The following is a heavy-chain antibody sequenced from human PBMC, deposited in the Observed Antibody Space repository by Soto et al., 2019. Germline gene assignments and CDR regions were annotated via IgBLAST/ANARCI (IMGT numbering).Heavy chain of an antibody. CDR3: ARGRAPFDY. V-gene: IGHV4-34*01. J-gene: IGHJ4*02. CDR1: GGSFSGYY. Sequence: SETLSLTCAVYGGSFSGYYWSWIRQPPGKGLEWIGEINHSGSTNYNPSLKSRVTISVDTSKNQFSLKLSSVTAADTAVYYCARGRAPFDYWGQGTLVTVSS. CDR2: INHSGST.